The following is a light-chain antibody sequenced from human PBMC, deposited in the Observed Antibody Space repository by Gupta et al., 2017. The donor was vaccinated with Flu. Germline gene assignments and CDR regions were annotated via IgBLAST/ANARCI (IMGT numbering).Light chain of an antibody. CDR1: QDINNY. CDR3: QQRFNWPRT. J-gene: IGKJ4*01. Sequence: EIVLTQSPATLSLSPGERATLSCRASQDINNYLAWYQQRPGQAPSLLIYDTSNRATGIPARFGGSGSGTDFTLTISSLGPEDFAVYFCQQRFNWPRTFGGGTKVEI. V-gene: IGKV3-11*01. CDR2: DTS.